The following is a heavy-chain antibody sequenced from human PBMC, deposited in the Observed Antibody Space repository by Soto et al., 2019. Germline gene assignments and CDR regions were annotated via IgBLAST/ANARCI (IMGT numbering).Heavy chain of an antibody. V-gene: IGHV1-69*06. Sequence: QVQLVQSGAEVKKPGSSVKVSCKASGGTFHSYAISWVRQAPGHGLEWMGGIIPIFGTANYAQKFQGSVTITADKSTSTAYMERSSLSSTDTAVYYCANGRVTYVGVGYYYYCGIDVWGQGTTVTVSS. J-gene: IGHJ6*02. D-gene: IGHD2-15*01. CDR3: ANGRVTYVGVGYYYYCGIDV. CDR1: GGTFHSYA. CDR2: IIPIFGTA.